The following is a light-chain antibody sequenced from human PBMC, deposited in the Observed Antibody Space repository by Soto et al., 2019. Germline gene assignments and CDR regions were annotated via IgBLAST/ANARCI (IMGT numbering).Light chain of an antibody. CDR2: GAS. J-gene: IGKJ2*01. V-gene: IGKV3-15*01. Sequence: EIVMTQSPATLSVSPGERATLSCRASQSVSSNLAWYQQRPGQAPRLLIYGASTRATGIPARFSGIGSGTEFTLTISSLQSEDFAVYYCQQYNNWPHTFXXXT. CDR3: QQYNNWPHT. CDR1: QSVSSN.